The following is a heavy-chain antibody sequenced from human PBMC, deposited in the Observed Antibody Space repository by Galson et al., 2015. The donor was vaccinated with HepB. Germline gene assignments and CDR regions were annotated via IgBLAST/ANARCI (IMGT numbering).Heavy chain of an antibody. CDR2: INGDGTNT. V-gene: IGHV3-74*01. CDR1: GFTFVNYW. J-gene: IGHJ3*02. D-gene: IGHD2-2*01. CDR3: ARVRGRYQYDAFDI. Sequence: SLRLSCAASGFTFVNYWIHWVRQAPGKGPVWVSRINGDGTNTTYADSVKGRFTISRDNAKNTLYLQMNSLSAEDTAVYYCARVRGRYQYDAFDIWGQGTMVSVSS.